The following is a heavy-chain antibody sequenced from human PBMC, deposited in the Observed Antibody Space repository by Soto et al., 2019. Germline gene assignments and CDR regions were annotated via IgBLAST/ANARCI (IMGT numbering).Heavy chain of an antibody. Sequence: GASVKVSCKASGYTFTSYGISWVRQAPGQGLEWMGWISAYNGNTNYAQKLQGRVTITTDTSTSTAYMELRSLRSDDTAVYYCARDEVYDWPNAPSDYWGQGTLVTVSS. V-gene: IGHV1-18*01. CDR1: GYTFTSYG. D-gene: IGHD2-8*01. CDR2: ISAYNGNT. CDR3: ARDEVYDWPNAPSDY. J-gene: IGHJ4*02.